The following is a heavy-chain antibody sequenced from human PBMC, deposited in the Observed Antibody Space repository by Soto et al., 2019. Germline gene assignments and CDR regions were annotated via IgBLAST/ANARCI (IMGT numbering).Heavy chain of an antibody. CDR1: GFTCSDYD. Sequence: EEQLLESGGDLVQPGGTLRLSCAASGFTCSDYDMSWVRQAPGKGLEWVSAVSGSGRSTYYADSVKGRFTISRDNSKNTLYLQMTSLRVEDTAVYYCAKDRRGVMDVWGQGTTVTVAS. V-gene: IGHV3-23*01. CDR2: VSGSGRST. J-gene: IGHJ6*02. CDR3: AKDRRGVMDV. D-gene: IGHD3-10*01.